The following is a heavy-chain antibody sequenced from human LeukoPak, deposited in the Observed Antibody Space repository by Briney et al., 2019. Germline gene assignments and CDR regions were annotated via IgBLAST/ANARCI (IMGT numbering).Heavy chain of an antibody. J-gene: IGHJ4*02. V-gene: IGHV3-9*01. CDR2: IGWNSGSI. Sequence: GRSLRLSCAASGFTFDDYAMHWVRQAPGKGLEWVSGIGWNSGSIGYADSVKGRFTISRDNAKNSLYLQMNSLRAEDTALYYCAKDSTFYGSGSNFDYWGQGTLVTVSS. CDR3: AKDSTFYGSGSNFDY. CDR1: GFTFDDYA. D-gene: IGHD3-10*01.